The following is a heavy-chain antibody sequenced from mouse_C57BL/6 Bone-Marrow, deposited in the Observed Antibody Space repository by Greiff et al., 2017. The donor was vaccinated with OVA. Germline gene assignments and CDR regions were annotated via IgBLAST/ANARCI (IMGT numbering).Heavy chain of an antibody. J-gene: IGHJ4*01. V-gene: IGHV1-15*01. CDR1: GYTFTDYE. Sequence: QVQLQQSGAELVRPGASVTLSCKASGYTFTDYEMHWVKQTPVHGLEWIGAIDPETGGTAYNQKFKGKATLTADKSSSPAYMQLRSLTSDVSAVYDCARCYGYYDAMDYGGQGTAGAVSA. CDR3: ARCYGYYDAMDY. D-gene: IGHD2-14*01. CDR2: IDPETGGT.